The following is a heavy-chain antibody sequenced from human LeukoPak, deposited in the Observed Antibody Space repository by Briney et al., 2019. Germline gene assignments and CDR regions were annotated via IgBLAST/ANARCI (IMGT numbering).Heavy chain of an antibody. V-gene: IGHV4-61*02. D-gene: IGHD3-10*01. Sequence: PSQTLSLTCTVSGGSISSGSYYWSWIRQPAGKGLEWIGRIYTSGSTNYNPSLKSRVTISVDTSKNQFSLRLSSVTAADTAVYYCARRRGDVGIRIIMVRGVIRFDPWGQGTLVTVSS. CDR1: GGSISSGSYY. J-gene: IGHJ5*02. CDR3: ARRRGDVGIRIIMVRGVIRFDP. CDR2: IYTSGST.